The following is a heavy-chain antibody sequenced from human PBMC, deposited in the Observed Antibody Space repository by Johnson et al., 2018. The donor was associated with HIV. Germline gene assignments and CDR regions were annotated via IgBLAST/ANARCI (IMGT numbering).Heavy chain of an antibody. CDR3: AKDLRQWLVDALHL. CDR2: IYSGGDT. J-gene: IGHJ3*01. CDR1: GFTVRSNY. Sequence: EVQLVESGGGLVKPGGSLRLSCAASGFTVRSNYISWVRQAPGKGLEWVSVIYSGGDTYYADSMRGRLTISRDNSKNTVYLQMNSLRAEDTAVYYCAKDLRQWLVDALHLWGQGTMVTVSS. D-gene: IGHD6-19*01. V-gene: IGHV3-66*01.